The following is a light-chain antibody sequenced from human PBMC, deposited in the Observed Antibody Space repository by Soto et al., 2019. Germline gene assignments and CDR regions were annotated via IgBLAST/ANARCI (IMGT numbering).Light chain of an antibody. CDR2: VAS. J-gene: IGKJ5*01. CDR3: QQYGSSPLT. V-gene: IGKV3-20*01. CDR1: QSVSSSY. Sequence: ENVLTQSPGTLPLAPGERATLSCRASQSVSSSYLAWYQQKPGQAPRLLIYVASSRATGIPDRFSGSGSGTDFTLTISRLEPEDFAVYYCQQYGSSPLTFGQGTRLEIK.